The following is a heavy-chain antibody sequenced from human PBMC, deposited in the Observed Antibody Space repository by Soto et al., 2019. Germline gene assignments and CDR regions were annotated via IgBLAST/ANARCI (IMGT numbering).Heavy chain of an antibody. CDR2: ISSSGSTI. CDR3: ASAARHRAEYGMDV. V-gene: IGHV3-48*03. J-gene: IGHJ6*02. Sequence: EVQLVESGGGLVQPGGSLRLSCAASGFTFSSYEMNWVRQAPGKGLEWVSYISSSGSTIYYADSVKGRFTISRDNAKNSLYLQMNSLRAEDTAVYYGASAARHRAEYGMDVWGQGTTVTVSS. CDR1: GFTFSSYE. D-gene: IGHD6-25*01.